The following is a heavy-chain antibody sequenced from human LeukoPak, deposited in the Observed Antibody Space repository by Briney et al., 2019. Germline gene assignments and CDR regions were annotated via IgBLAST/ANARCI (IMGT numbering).Heavy chain of an antibody. V-gene: IGHV3-7*01. D-gene: IGHD6-19*01. Sequence: GSLRLSCAASGFTFSNYWMNWVRQVPGKGLEWVANIKQDGSEKYYVDSVKGRFTISRDNAKNSVYLQMNSLRVEDTAVYYCASSFSSGWHVADYFDYWGQGTLVTDSS. CDR2: IKQDGSEK. CDR1: GFTFSNYW. J-gene: IGHJ4*02. CDR3: ASSFSSGWHVADYFDY.